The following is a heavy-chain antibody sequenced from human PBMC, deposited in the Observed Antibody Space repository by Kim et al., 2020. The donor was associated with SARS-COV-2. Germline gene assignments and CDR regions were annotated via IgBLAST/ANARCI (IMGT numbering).Heavy chain of an antibody. V-gene: IGHV3-74*01. D-gene: IGHD3-22*01. CDR3: ARAGDYDRSGYDGFFHH. Sequence: SVNGRFTIARDNAKNTLYLQMNSLRPEDTAVYYCARAGDYDRSGYDGFFHHWGQGALVTVSS. J-gene: IGHJ1*01.